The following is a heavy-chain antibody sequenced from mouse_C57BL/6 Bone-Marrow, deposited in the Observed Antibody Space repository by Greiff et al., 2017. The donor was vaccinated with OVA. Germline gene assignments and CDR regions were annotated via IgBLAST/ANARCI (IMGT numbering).Heavy chain of an antibody. J-gene: IGHJ4*01. CDR1: GSTFTSYG. D-gene: IGHD2-3*01. CDR2: IYPRSGNT. CDR3: ARWLLEDYAMDY. V-gene: IGHV1-81*01. Sequence: VKLMESGAELARPGASVKLSCKASGSTFTSYGISWVKPRPGQGLEWIGEIYPRSGNTYYNEKFKGKATLTADKTSSTAYMELRSLTSEDSAVYCCARWLLEDYAMDYWGQGTSVTVSS.